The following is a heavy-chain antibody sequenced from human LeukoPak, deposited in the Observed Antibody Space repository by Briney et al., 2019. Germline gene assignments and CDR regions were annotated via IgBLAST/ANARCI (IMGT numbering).Heavy chain of an antibody. CDR3: ARDQVAYAKNPNH. D-gene: IGHD2-2*01. Sequence: ASVKVSCKASGYTFTGYYMHWVRQAPRQGLEWMGWINPNSGGTNYAQKFQGRVTMTRDTSISTAYMELSRLRSDDTAVYYCARDQVAYAKNPNHWGQGTLVTVSS. CDR2: INPNSGGT. CDR1: GYTFTGYY. V-gene: IGHV1-2*02. J-gene: IGHJ5*02.